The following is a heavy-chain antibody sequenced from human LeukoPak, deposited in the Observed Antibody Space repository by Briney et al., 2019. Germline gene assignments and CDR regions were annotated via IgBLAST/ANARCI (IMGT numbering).Heavy chain of an antibody. V-gene: IGHV4-4*09. Sequence: SETLSLTCTVSGGSISSYYWSWIRQPPGKGLEWIGYIYTSGSTNYNPSLKSRVTISVDTSKNQFSLKLSSVTAADTAVYYCARRGSGYEFDYWGQGTLVIVSS. CDR3: ARRGSGYEFDY. CDR1: GGSISSYY. J-gene: IGHJ4*02. CDR2: IYTSGST. D-gene: IGHD5-12*01.